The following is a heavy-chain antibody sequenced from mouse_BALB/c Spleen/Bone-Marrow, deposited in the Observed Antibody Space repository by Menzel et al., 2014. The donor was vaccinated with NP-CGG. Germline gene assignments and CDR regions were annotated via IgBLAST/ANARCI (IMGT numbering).Heavy chain of an antibody. D-gene: IGHD1-1*02. J-gene: IGHJ4*01. Sequence: VQLQQSGAELVKPGASVKLSCTASGFNIKDTYMHWVKQRPVQGLEWIGRIDPANGNTKYDPKFQGKATITADTSSNSTYLQLSSLTSEDTAVYYCARVKLWSYAMDYWGQGTSVTVSS. CDR2: IDPANGNT. CDR1: GFNIKDTY. V-gene: IGHV14-3*02. CDR3: ARVKLWSYAMDY.